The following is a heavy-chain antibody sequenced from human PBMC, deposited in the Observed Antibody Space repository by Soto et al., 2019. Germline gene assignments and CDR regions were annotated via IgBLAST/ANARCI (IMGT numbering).Heavy chain of an antibody. D-gene: IGHD6-6*01. CDR1: GLTFSSSS. J-gene: IGHJ4*02. Sequence: EVQLLESGGGLVQPGGSLRLSCVASGLTFSSSSMSWVRQAPGKGLEWVSVSTGGGSTFYADSVKGRFTISRDNSKNTPYLQMNSLRAEDAAVYFCAKLVRYWGQGTLVTVSS. CDR3: AKLVRY. CDR2: STGGGST. V-gene: IGHV3-23*01.